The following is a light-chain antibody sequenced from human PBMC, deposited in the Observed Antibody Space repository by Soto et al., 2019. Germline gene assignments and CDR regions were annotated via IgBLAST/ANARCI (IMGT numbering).Light chain of an antibody. CDR1: HSIRSD. CDR2: RAS. V-gene: IGKV1-5*03. Sequence: DIQMTQSPSTLSASVGDRVTITCRASHSIRSDLAWYQQIPGKATNLLIHRASYLESVVPSRFSGSGSETDFTLAIGSLQPEDSATYFCQQYYIYPPAFGPGTKVQIK. CDR3: QQYYIYPPA. J-gene: IGKJ3*01.